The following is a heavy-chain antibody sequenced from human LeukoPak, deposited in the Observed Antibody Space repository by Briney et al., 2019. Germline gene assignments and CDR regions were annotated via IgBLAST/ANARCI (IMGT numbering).Heavy chain of an antibody. V-gene: IGHV1-2*02. CDR3: ASRDCTNGVCYYVFDY. CDR1: GYTFTGYY. D-gene: IGHD2-8*01. CDR2: VNPDNGGT. Sequence: ASVKVSCKTSGYTFTGYYVNWVRQAPGQGLEWMGWVNPDNGGTHFSQKFQGRVTMTSDMSIRTAYMELSRLRSDDTAVYYCASRDCTNGVCYYVFDYWGQGTLVTVSS. J-gene: IGHJ4*02.